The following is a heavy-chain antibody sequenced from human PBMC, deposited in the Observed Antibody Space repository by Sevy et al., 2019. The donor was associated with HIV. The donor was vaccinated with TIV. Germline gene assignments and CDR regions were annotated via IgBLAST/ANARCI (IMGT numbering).Heavy chain of an antibody. Sequence: ASVKVSCKASGYTFTRYGISWVRQAPGQGLEWMGWISGNNGYTNYAQKIQGRVTMTTDTSTSVAYMELRSLRSDDTAVYYCARDRNNYDSSGYPKGMDVWGQGTTVTVSS. D-gene: IGHD3-22*01. CDR3: ARDRNNYDSSGYPKGMDV. J-gene: IGHJ6*02. V-gene: IGHV1-18*01. CDR1: GYTFTRYG. CDR2: ISGNNGYT.